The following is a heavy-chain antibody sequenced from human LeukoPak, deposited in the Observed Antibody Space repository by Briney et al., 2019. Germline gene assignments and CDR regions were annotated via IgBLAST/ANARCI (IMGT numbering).Heavy chain of an antibody. CDR1: GFTFTTYA. V-gene: IGHV3-30*04. D-gene: IGHD3-10*01. Sequence: GGSLRLSCAASGFTFTTYAIHWVRQAPGKGLEWVALISYDGNNKYYADSVKGRFTISRDNSKNTLYLQMNSLRAEDTAVYYCAKDRWFGELLDPYFDYWGQGTLVTVSS. CDR3: AKDRWFGELLDPYFDY. CDR2: ISYDGNNK. J-gene: IGHJ4*02.